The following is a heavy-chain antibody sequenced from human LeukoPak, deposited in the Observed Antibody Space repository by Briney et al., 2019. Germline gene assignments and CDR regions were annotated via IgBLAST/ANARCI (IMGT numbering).Heavy chain of an antibody. CDR1: GFTFSSYV. V-gene: IGHV3-23*01. CDR2: ISGSGGST. Sequence: PGGSLRLSCAASGFTFSSYVMSWVRQAPGKGLEWVSAISGSGGSTYYADSVKGRFTISRDNSKNTLYLQMNSLRAEDTAVYYCAKMAIEIPYYDYVWGSYRFWGEPEDYWGQGTLVTVSS. D-gene: IGHD3-16*02. CDR3: AKMAIEIPYYDYVWGSYRFWGEPEDY. J-gene: IGHJ4*02.